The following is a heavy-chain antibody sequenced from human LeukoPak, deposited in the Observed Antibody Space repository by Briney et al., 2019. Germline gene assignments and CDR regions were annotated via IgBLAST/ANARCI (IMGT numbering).Heavy chain of an antibody. Sequence: SETLSLTCAVSGGSISSSNWWSWVRQPPGKGLEWIGEIYHSGSTNYNPSLKSRVTISVDKSKNQFSLKLSSVTAADTAVYYCARRYYDFWSGYSKGNWFDPWGQGTLVTVSS. CDR1: GGSISSSNW. D-gene: IGHD3-3*01. J-gene: IGHJ5*02. CDR2: IYHSGST. CDR3: ARRYYDFWSGYSKGNWFDP. V-gene: IGHV4-4*02.